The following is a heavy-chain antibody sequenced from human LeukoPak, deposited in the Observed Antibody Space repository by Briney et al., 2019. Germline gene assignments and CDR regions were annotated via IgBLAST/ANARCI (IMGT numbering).Heavy chain of an antibody. D-gene: IGHD7-27*01. CDR3: AKDRWGGDAFDI. J-gene: IGHJ3*02. CDR2: IKKDGSQK. CDR1: GFTFSDKW. Sequence: GGSLRLSCVASGFTFSDKWMSWVRQAPGKGPEWVASIKKDGSQKYYVDSVKGRFTISRDNAQNSLYLQMNSLRVEDTALYYCAKDRWGGDAFDIWGQGTMVTVSS. V-gene: IGHV3-7*03.